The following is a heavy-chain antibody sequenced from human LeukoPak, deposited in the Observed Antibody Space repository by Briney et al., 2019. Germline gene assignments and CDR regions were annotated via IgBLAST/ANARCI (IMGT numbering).Heavy chain of an antibody. CDR3: ASHIYCGGDCYPLFDY. D-gene: IGHD2-21*02. J-gene: IGHJ4*02. CDR1: GGTFSSYA. Sequence: SVKVSCKASGGTFSSYAISWVRQASGQGLEWMGGIIPIFGTANYAQKFQGRVTITTDESTSTAYMELSSLRSEDTAVYYCASHIYCGGDCYPLFDYWGQGTLVTVSS. V-gene: IGHV1-69*05. CDR2: IIPIFGTA.